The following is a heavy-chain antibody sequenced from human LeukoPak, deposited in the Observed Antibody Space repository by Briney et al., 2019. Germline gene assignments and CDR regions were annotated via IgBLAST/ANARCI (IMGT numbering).Heavy chain of an antibody. Sequence: SETLSLTCTVSGGSISSSNYYWGWIRQPPGKGLEWIGSIYYSGNTYYNPSLKSRVTISVHTSKNQFSLKLTSVTAADTAVYYCARRNYYYYAMDVWGQGTTITVSS. CDR3: ARRNYYYYAMDV. CDR1: GGSISSSNYY. CDR2: IYYSGNT. V-gene: IGHV4-39*01. J-gene: IGHJ6*02.